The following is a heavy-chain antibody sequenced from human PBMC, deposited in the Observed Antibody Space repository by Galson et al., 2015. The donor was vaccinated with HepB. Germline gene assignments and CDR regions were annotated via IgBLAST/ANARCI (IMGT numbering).Heavy chain of an antibody. V-gene: IGHV4-4*02. CDR2: IFHSGST. CDR1: GGSISSSNW. CDR3: ARDFWSGYSDYYGMDV. J-gene: IGHJ6*02. D-gene: IGHD3-3*01. Sequence: LSLTCAVSGGSISSSNWWSWVRQPPGKGLEWIGEIFHSGSTNYNPSLKSRVTISVDKSKNQFSLKLTSVTAADTAVYYCARDFWSGYSDYYGMDVWGQGTTVTVSS.